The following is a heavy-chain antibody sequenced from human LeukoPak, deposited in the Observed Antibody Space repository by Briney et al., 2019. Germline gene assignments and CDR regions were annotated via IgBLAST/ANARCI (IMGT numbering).Heavy chain of an antibody. CDR2: INPSGGST. CDR1: GYTFTSYY. J-gene: IGHJ4*02. CDR3: ARALLSSSRRGPLDY. Sequence: ASVKVSCKASGYTFTSYYMHWVRQAPGQGLEWMGIINPSGGSTSYARKFQGRVTMTRDMSTSTVYMELSSLRSEDTAVYYCARALLSSSRRGPLDYWGQGTLVTVSS. V-gene: IGHV1-46*01. D-gene: IGHD6-6*01.